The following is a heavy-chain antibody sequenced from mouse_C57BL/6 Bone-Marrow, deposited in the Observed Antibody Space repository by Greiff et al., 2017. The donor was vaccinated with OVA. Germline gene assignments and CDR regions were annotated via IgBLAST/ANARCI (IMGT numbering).Heavy chain of an antibody. J-gene: IGHJ1*03. CDR1: GYTFTSYW. V-gene: IGHV1-72*01. CDR3: ARYVRRWYFDV. CDR2: IDPYSGGT. Sequence: QVQLQQPGAELVKPGASVKLSCKASGYTFTSYWMHWVKQRPGRGLEWIGRIDPYSGGTKYNEKFKSKATLTVDKPSSTAYMQISSLTSEDSAVYYCARYVRRWYFDVWGTGTTVTVSS.